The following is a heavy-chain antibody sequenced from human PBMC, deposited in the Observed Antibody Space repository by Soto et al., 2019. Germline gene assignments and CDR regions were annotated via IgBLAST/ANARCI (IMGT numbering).Heavy chain of an antibody. D-gene: IGHD2-15*01. CDR3: AREVVARTNWYFDL. Sequence: QVQLQQWGAGLLKPSETLSLTCAVYGGSFSGYYWSWIRQPPGKGLEWIGEINHSGSTNYNPSPKSRVTISVDTSKNQFSLKLSSVTAADTDVYYCAREVVARTNWYFDLWGRGTLVTVSS. CDR2: INHSGST. J-gene: IGHJ2*01. CDR1: GGSFSGYY. V-gene: IGHV4-34*01.